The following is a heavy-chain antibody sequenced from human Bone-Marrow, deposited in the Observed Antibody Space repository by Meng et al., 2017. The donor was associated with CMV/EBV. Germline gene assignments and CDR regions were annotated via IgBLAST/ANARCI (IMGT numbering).Heavy chain of an antibody. Sequence: SETLSLTCAVYGGSFSGYYLTWIRQSPGKGLEWMGEIMDGGDSKFNPSLKSRVTTSVDTSKNQFSLRLTSVTAADSAVYYCARAAYCSSSSCEIRWWGQGTPVTVSS. J-gene: IGHJ4*02. CDR3: ARAAYCSSSSCEIRW. CDR2: IMDGGDS. D-gene: IGHD2-2*01. CDR1: GGSFSGYY. V-gene: IGHV4-34*12.